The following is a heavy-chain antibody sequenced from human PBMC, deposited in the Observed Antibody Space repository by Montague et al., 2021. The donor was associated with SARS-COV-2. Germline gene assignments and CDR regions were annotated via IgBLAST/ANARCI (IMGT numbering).Heavy chain of an antibody. D-gene: IGHD3-10*01. Sequence: TRSLTCTVSGASVTTGHYYRSWIRQPAGKGLEWIGRVYPSGNTNYNPSLRSRVSISVDVSKNQISLKLSSVTAADTAVYYCARVRGAALYFGEVGYYGMVVWGQGTTVTVSS. J-gene: IGHJ6*02. CDR2: VYPSGNT. V-gene: IGHV4-61*02. CDR1: GASVTTGHYY. CDR3: ARVRGAALYFGEVGYYGMVV.